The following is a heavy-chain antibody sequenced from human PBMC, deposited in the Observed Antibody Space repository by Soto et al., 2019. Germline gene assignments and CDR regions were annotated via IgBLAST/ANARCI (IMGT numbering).Heavy chain of an antibody. CDR2: ISAYNGNT. CDR3: ARVLIAAAGPETFAVAY. Sequence: GASVKVSCKASGYTFTSYGISWVRQAPGQGLEWMGWISAYNGNTNYAQKLQGRVTMTTDTSTSTAYMELRSLRSDDTAVYYCARVLIAAAGPETFAVAYWGQGTLVTVSS. CDR1: GYTFTSYG. V-gene: IGHV1-18*01. D-gene: IGHD6-13*01. J-gene: IGHJ4*02.